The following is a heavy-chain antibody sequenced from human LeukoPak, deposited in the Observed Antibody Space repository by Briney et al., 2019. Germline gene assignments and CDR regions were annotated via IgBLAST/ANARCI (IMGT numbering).Heavy chain of an antibody. CDR3: ATYYDYVWGSYPY. J-gene: IGHJ4*02. D-gene: IGHD3-16*01. V-gene: IGHV1-3*01. Sequence: VASVKLSSKAYGYTFTSYAMHWVRQAHRQRLEWMGWINAGNGNTKYSKKFQGRVIITRDTSATTAYMELSSLRSEDTAVYYCATYYDYVWGSYPYWGQGTLVTVSS. CDR1: GYTFTSYA. CDR2: INAGNGNT.